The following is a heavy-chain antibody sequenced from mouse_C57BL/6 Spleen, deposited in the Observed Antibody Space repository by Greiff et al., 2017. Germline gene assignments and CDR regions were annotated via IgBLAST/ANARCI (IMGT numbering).Heavy chain of an antibody. CDR2: IYPGGGYT. CDR3: AREANYDGYYEGYFDV. CDR1: GYTFTNYW. J-gene: IGHJ1*03. Sequence: VKLMESGAELVRPGTSVKMSCKASGYTFTNYWIGWAKQRPGHGLEWIGDIYPGGGYTNYNEKFKGKATLTADKSSSTAYMQFSSLTSEDSAIYYWAREANYDGYYEGYFDVWGTGTTVTVSS. V-gene: IGHV1-63*01. D-gene: IGHD2-3*01.